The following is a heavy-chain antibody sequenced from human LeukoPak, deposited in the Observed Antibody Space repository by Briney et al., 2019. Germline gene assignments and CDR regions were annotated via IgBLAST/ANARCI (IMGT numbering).Heavy chain of an antibody. J-gene: IGHJ5*02. V-gene: IGHV1-46*01. D-gene: IGHD6-19*01. CDR3: ARDSGQWLVPDWFDP. CDR2: INPSGGST. CDR1: GYTFTSYY. Sequence: ASVRVSCKASGYTFTSYYMHWVRQAPGQGLEWMGIINPSGGSTSYAQKFQGRVTMTRDTSTSTVYMELSSLRSEDTAVYYCARDSGQWLVPDWFDPWGQGTLVTVSS.